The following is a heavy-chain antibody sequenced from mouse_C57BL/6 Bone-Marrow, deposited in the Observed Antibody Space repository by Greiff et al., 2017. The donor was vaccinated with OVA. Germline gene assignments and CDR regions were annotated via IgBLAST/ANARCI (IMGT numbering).Heavy chain of an antibody. J-gene: IGHJ4*01. D-gene: IGHD2-3*01. Sequence: QVQLQQPGAELVKPGASVKMSCKASGYTFTSYWITWVKQRPGQGLEWIGDIYPGSGSTNYNEKFKSKATLTVDTSASTAYMQLSSLTSEDSAVYYSARWLLPQYYASDDWGPGTSVTVAS. CDR3: ARWLLPQYYASDD. CDR1: GYTFTSYW. V-gene: IGHV1-55*01. CDR2: IYPGSGST.